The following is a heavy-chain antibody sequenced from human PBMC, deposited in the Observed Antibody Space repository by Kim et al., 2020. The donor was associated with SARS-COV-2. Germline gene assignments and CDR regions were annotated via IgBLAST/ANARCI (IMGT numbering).Heavy chain of an antibody. CDR2: IYYSGST. V-gene: IGHV4-61*01. D-gene: IGHD6-6*01. Sequence: SETLSLTCTVSGGSVSSGSYYWSWIRQPPGKGLEWIGYIYYSGSTNYNPSLKSRVTISVDTSKNQFSLKLSSVTAADTAVYYCARDKAARGPSTLYYYYYGMDVWGQGTTVTVSS. CDR1: GGSVSSGSYY. J-gene: IGHJ6*02. CDR3: ARDKAARGPSTLYYYYYGMDV.